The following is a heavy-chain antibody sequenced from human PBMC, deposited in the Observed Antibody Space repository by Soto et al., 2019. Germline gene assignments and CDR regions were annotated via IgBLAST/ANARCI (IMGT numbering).Heavy chain of an antibody. V-gene: IGHV4-31*03. CDR3: ARDASKRGDGMDV. J-gene: IGHJ6*02. CDR1: GGSISSGGYY. D-gene: IGHD2-2*01. Sequence: QVQLQESGPGLVKPSQTLSLTCTVSGGSISSGGYYWSWIRQHPGKGLEWIGYIYYSGSTYYNPSLNSRVTISVDTSKNQFSLKLSSVTAADTAVYYCARDASKRGDGMDVWGQGTTVTVSS. CDR2: IYYSGST.